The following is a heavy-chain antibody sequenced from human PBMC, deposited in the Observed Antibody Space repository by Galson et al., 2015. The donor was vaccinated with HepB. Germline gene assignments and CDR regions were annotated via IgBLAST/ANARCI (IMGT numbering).Heavy chain of an antibody. V-gene: IGHV1-69-2*01. CDR2: VDPEDGET. CDR3: ARVADILTGPFDY. CDR1: GYTFTDYY. J-gene: IGHJ4*02. D-gene: IGHD3-9*01. Sequence: VKVSCKVSGYTFTDYYMHWVQQAPGKGLEWMGLVDPEDGETIYAEKFQGRVTITADTSTDTAYMELSSLRSEDTAVYYCARVADILTGPFDYWGQGTLVTVSS.